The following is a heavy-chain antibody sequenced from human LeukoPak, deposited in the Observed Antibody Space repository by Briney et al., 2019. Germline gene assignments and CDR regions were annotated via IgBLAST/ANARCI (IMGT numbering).Heavy chain of an antibody. D-gene: IGHD2-15*01. CDR2: IRSKAHDGTA. CDR3: TITYSYDY. CDR1: GFRFADYA. Sequence: GGSLRLSCTASGFRFADYAMSWVRQAPGKGLEWVGFIRSKAHDGTAEYAASVQGRFTISRDDSKSIAYLQMNSLKTEDTAVYYCTITYSYDYWGQGTLVTVSS. V-gene: IGHV3-49*04. J-gene: IGHJ4*02.